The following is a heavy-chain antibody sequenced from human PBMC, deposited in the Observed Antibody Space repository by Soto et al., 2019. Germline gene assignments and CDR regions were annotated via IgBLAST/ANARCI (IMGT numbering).Heavy chain of an antibody. CDR2: INHSGST. Sequence: QVQLQQWGAGLLKPSETLSLTCAVYGGSFSGYYWSWIRQPPGKGLEWIGEINHSGSTNYNPSLKSRVSISVDTSKNQFSLKRSSVTAADTAVYYCARGRLYYYGSGRGYYYGMDVWGQGTTVTVSS. CDR1: GGSFSGYY. J-gene: IGHJ6*02. CDR3: ARGRLYYYGSGRGYYYGMDV. V-gene: IGHV4-34*01. D-gene: IGHD3-10*01.